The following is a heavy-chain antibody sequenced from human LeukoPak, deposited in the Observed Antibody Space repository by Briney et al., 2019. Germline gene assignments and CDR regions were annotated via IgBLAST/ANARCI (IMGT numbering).Heavy chain of an antibody. CDR1: GFTFSSYS. CDR3: ARLGYDILTGYYPFDY. V-gene: IGHV3-74*01. Sequence: GGSLRLSCAASGFTFSSYSMNWVRQAPGKGLVWVSRINSDGSSTSYADSVKGRFTISRDNAKNTLYLQMNSLRAEDTAVYYCARLGYDILTGYYPFDYWGQGTLVTVSS. D-gene: IGHD3-9*01. CDR2: INSDGSST. J-gene: IGHJ4*02.